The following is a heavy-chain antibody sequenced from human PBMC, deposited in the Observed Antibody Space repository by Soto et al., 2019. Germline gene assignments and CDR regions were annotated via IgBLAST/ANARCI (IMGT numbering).Heavy chain of an antibody. D-gene: IGHD3-3*01. J-gene: IGHJ4*02. CDR3: ARYLTGDFWSDLTVNFDY. Sequence: PSEPLSLTSTVSGGSISSSSYYWGWIRQPPGKGLEWIGSIYYSGSTYYNPSLKSRVTISVDTSKNQFSLKLSSVTAADTAVYYCARYLTGDFWSDLTVNFDYWGQGTLVTVSS. V-gene: IGHV4-39*01. CDR2: IYYSGST. CDR1: GGSISSSSYY.